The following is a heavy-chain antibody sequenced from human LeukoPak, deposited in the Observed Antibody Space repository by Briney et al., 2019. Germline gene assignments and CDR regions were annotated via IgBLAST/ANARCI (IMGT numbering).Heavy chain of an antibody. CDR1: EFTFRSYA. D-gene: IGHD3-22*01. V-gene: IGHV3-23*01. CDR3: AKEDSSGYYSDAFDI. J-gene: IGHJ3*02. CDR2: ISGSGGST. Sequence: GGFLRLSCAASEFTFRSYAMSWVRQAPGKGLEWVSAISGSGGSTYYADSVKGRFTISRDNSKNTLYLQMNSLRAEDTAVYYCAKEDSSGYYSDAFDIWGQGTMVTVSS.